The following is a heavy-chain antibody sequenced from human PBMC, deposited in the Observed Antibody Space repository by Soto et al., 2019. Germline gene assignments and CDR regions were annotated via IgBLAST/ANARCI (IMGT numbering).Heavy chain of an antibody. D-gene: IGHD2-21*02. V-gene: IGHV1-69*13. J-gene: IGHJ4*02. CDR3: ARDRYLVVTAQFDY. CDR2: IIPIFGTA. Sequence: ASVKVSCKASGGTFSSYAISWVRQAPGQGLEWMGGIIPIFGTANYAQKFQGRVTITADESTSTAYMELSSLRSEDTAVYYCARDRYLVVTAQFDYWGQGTLVTVSS. CDR1: GGTFSSYA.